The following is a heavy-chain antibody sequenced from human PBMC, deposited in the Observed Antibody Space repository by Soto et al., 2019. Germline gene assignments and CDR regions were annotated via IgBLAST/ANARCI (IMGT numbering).Heavy chain of an antibody. CDR2: ISHSGST. CDR3: ARGGLLPAY. V-gene: IGHV4-30-2*01. D-gene: IGHD6-19*01. CDR1: GGSTSSGGYS. J-gene: IGHJ4*02. Sequence: QLQLQESGSGLVKPSQTLSLTCAVSGGSTSSGGYSWSWLRQPPGKGLEWIGYISHSGSTYYNPSLESRVTHSVATSKNPFSLRLSSVAAADTAGYYCARGGLLPAYWGQGTLVTVSS.